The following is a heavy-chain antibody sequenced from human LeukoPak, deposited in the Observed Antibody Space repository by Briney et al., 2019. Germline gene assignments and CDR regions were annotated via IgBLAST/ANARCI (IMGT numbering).Heavy chain of an antibody. J-gene: IGHJ4*02. CDR2: IIPIFGTA. D-gene: IGHD3-10*01. Sequence: SVKVSCKASGGTFSSYAISWVRQAPGQGLEWMGVIIPIFGTANYAQKFQGRVTITADESTSTAYMELSSLRSEDTAVYYCARDYYGSGSYYKPFDYWGQGTLVTVSS. CDR1: GGTFSSYA. V-gene: IGHV1-69*01. CDR3: ARDYYGSGSYYKPFDY.